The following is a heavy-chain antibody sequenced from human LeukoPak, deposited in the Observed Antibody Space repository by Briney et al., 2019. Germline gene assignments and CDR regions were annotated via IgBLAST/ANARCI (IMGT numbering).Heavy chain of an antibody. D-gene: IGHD2-2*01. CDR3: ARGRYCTTTRCTYWYFDL. CDR2: VYSSGTT. CDR1: GGSISSYY. V-gene: IGHV4-4*07. J-gene: IGHJ2*01. Sequence: SETLSLTCTVSGGSISSYYWSWIRQPAGEGLEWIGRVYSSGTTNYNPSLQSRVTMSVDSSKNQFSLKLNSVTAADTAVYYCARGRYCTTTRCTYWYFDLWGRGTLVTVSS.